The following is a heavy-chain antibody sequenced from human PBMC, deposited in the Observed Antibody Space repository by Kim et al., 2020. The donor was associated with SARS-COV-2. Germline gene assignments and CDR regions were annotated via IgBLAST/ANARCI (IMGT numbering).Heavy chain of an antibody. D-gene: IGHD6-13*01. CDR3: AKDEGKQLVGYYYYGMDV. Sequence: GGSLRLSCAASGFTFSSYAMSWVRQAPGKGLEWVSAISDSGGSTYYADSVKGRFTISRDNSKNTLYLQMNSLRAEDTAVYYCAKDEGKQLVGYYYYGMDVWGQGTTVTVSS. CDR2: ISDSGGST. J-gene: IGHJ6*02. V-gene: IGHV3-23*01. CDR1: GFTFSSYA.